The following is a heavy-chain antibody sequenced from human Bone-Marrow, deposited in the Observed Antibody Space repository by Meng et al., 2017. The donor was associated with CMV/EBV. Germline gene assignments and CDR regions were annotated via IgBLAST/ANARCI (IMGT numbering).Heavy chain of an antibody. CDR2: IYYSGTT. J-gene: IGHJ3*02. V-gene: IGHV4-61*05. CDR1: DDSISRNSYY. CDR3: ARVPLGYSEYGGAFDI. D-gene: IGHD4-11*01. Sequence: SEPLSLTCTVSDDSISRNSYYWGWIRQPPGKGLEWIGYIYYSGTTNYNPSLLSRLTISVDTSENQFTLKLRSATAADTAVYYCARVPLGYSEYGGAFDIWGQGTMVTVSS.